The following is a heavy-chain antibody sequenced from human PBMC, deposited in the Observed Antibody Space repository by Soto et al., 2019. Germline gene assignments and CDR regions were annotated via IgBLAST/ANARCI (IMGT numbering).Heavy chain of an antibody. V-gene: IGHV4-59*01. CDR2: IYYSGST. J-gene: IGHJ6*03. D-gene: IGHD3-10*01. Sequence: SETLSLTCTVSGVSISSYYWSWIRQPPGKGLEWIGYIYYSGSTNYNPSLKSRVTISVDTSKNQFSLKLSSVTAADTAVYYCARSELLWFGELFSDYYYYYMDVWGKGTTVTAP. CDR3: ARSELLWFGELFSDYYYYYMDV. CDR1: GVSISSYY.